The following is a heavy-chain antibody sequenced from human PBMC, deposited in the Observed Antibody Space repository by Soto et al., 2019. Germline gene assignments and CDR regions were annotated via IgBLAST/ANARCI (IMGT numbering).Heavy chain of an antibody. V-gene: IGHV4-39*01. CDR2: IYYSGST. J-gene: IGHJ4*02. Sequence: PPQTLSLTCTVSGGSISSSSYYWGWIRQPPGKGLEWIGSIYYSGSTYYNPSLKSRVTISVDTSKNQFSLKLSSVTAADTAVYYCARLDINYSSGWYGGDYWGQGTLVTVSS. D-gene: IGHD6-19*01. CDR3: ARLDINYSSGWYGGDY. CDR1: GGSISSSSYY.